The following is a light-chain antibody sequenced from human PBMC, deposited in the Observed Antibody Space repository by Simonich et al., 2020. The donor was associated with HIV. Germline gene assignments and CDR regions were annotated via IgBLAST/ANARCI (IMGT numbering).Light chain of an antibody. CDR2: WAS. CDR1: QSVLYSSNNKNY. CDR3: QQYYITPHT. Sequence: DIVMTQSPDPLAVSLGERATINCKSSQSVLYSSNNKNYLSWYQQKPGQPPNLLIYWASTRESGVPDRFNGSGSETDFTLTISSLQAEDVAVYYCQQYYITPHTFGQGTKVEIK. J-gene: IGKJ1*01. V-gene: IGKV4-1*01.